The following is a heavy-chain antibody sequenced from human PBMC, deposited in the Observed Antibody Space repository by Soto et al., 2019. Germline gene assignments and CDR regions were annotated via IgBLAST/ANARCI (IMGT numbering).Heavy chain of an antibody. J-gene: IGHJ6*02. CDR2: IWYDGSNK. CDR3: ARDRNFWSGYYLHSPYYGMDV. CDR1: GFTFSSYG. D-gene: IGHD3-3*01. V-gene: IGHV3-33*01. Sequence: GGSLRLSCAASGFTFSSYGMHWVRQAPGKGLEWVAVIWYDGSNKYYADSVKGRFTISRDNSKNTLYLQMNSLRAEDTAVYYCARDRNFWSGYYLHSPYYGMDVWGQGTTVTVSS.